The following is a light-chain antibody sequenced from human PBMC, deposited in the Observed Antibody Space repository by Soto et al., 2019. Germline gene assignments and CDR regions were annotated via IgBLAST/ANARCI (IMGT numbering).Light chain of an antibody. CDR2: AAS. CDR3: QQTYSNPRN. J-gene: IGKJ4*01. CDR1: QGISSY. Sequence: DIQMTQSPYFLSASVGDRFAITCRASQGISSYLAWYQQKPGKAPKLLIYAASSLQSGVPSRFSGSGSETEFTLTISSLQPEDFATYYCQQTYSNPRNFGRGTKVDIK. V-gene: IGKV1-9*01.